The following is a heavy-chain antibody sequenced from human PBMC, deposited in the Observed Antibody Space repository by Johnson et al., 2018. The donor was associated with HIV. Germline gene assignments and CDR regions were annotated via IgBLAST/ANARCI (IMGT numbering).Heavy chain of an antibody. J-gene: IGHJ3*02. D-gene: IGHD2-8*02. CDR1: GFTFSPYW. CDR3: AREDPYDYSTGPDVFDI. CDR2: IISDVSNK. Sequence: EVQLVESGGGVVQPGRSLRLSCAASGFTFSPYWMHWVRQAPGQGLVWVSRIISDVSNKYYADSVKGRFTISRDNSKNTLYIQMNSLRAEDTAVYYCAREDPYDYSTGPDVFDIWGQGTMVTVS. V-gene: IGHV3-74*01.